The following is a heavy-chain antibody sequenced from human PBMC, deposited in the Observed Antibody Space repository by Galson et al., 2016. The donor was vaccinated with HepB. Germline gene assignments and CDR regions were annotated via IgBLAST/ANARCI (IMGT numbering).Heavy chain of an antibody. CDR1: GFTLSTYG. CDR2: IWYDGSKK. Sequence: SLRLSCAASGFTLSTYGMHWVRQAPGKGLEWVAFIWYDGSKKYYIESVKGRFIISRDNSKNTVYLQMNSLRAEDRAVYYCAREGVGQVGMDVWGQGTPVTVFS. CDR3: AREGVGQVGMDV. J-gene: IGHJ6*02. V-gene: IGHV3-33*01. D-gene: IGHD3-16*01.